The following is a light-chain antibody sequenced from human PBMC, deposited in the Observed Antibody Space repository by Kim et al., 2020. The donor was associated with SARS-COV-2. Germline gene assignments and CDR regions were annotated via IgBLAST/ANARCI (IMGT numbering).Light chain of an antibody. J-gene: IGLJ2*01. Sequence: RVTISCSGSSSNIGSNYVYWYQQLPGTAPKLLIYRNNQRPSGVPDRFSGSKSGTSAFLAISGLRSEDEADYYCAAWDDSLSGYVVFGGGTQLTVL. CDR2: RNN. CDR1: SSNIGSNY. V-gene: IGLV1-47*01. CDR3: AAWDDSLSGYVV.